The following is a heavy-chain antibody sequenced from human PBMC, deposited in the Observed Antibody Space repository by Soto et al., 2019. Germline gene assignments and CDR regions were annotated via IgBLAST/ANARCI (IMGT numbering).Heavy chain of an antibody. Sequence: VQLQESGPGLVKPSGTLFLTCAVSGGSISSTNWWTWVRQSPGRGLEWIGEIYHSGTTNYSPSLKSRVNIAVDMSTNHLSLTLISVTAADTAVYYCAFPATADFDYWGKGILVTVYS. CDR3: AFPATADFDY. V-gene: IGHV4-4*02. J-gene: IGHJ4*02. CDR2: IYHSGTT. D-gene: IGHD6-13*01. CDR1: GGSISSTNW.